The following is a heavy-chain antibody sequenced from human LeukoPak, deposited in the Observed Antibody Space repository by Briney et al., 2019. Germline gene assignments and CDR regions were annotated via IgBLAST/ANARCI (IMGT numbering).Heavy chain of an antibody. CDR1: GFIFTNYF. CDR3: GRLAHNAWYAIDF. V-gene: IGHV3-7*01. D-gene: IGHD2-2*01. Sequence: PGGSLRLSCAASGFIFTNYFMSWVRQAPGKGLEWLANILPDGSQKYYVDSVKGRFTISRDNPKNSLYLQINNLRAEDTAVYYCGRLAHNAWYAIDFWGQGTLVTVSS. J-gene: IGHJ4*02. CDR2: ILPDGSQK.